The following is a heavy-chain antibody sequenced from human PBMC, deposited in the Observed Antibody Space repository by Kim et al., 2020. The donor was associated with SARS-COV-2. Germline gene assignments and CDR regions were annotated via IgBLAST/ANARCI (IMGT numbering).Heavy chain of an antibody. J-gene: IGHJ4*02. V-gene: IGHV1-3*01. CDR3: ARDTDTAMAFDY. Sequence: KYSQKFQGRVTITRDTSASTAYMELSSLRSEDTAVYYCARDTDTAMAFDYWGQGTLVTVSS. D-gene: IGHD5-18*01.